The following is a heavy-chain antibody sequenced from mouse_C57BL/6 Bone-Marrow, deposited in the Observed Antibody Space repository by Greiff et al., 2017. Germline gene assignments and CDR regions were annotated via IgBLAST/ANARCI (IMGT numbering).Heavy chain of an antibody. Sequence: QVQLQQPGAELVKPGASVKLSCKASGYTFTSYWMHWVKQRPGQGLEWIGMIHPNSGSTNYNEKFKSKATLTVDKSSSTAYMQLSSLTSEDSADYYCARRPDYYGSSYGFAYWGQGTLVTVSA. D-gene: IGHD1-1*01. CDR2: IHPNSGST. J-gene: IGHJ3*01. CDR1: GYTFTSYW. CDR3: ARRPDYYGSSYGFAY. V-gene: IGHV1-64*01.